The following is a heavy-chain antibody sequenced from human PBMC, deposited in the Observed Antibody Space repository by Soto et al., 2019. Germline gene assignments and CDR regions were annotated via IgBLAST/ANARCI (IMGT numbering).Heavy chain of an antibody. CDR2: INHSGST. Sequence: SETLSLTCDDYGGSISGCYCSWIRQPPGKGLEWIGEINHSGSTNYNPSLKSRVAISLDTSKNQFSLKLSSVTAADTAVYYCARTYSSSWSPFDYWGQGTLVT. J-gene: IGHJ4*02. CDR1: GGSISGCY. V-gene: IGHV4-34*01. CDR3: ARTYSSSWSPFDY. D-gene: IGHD6-13*01.